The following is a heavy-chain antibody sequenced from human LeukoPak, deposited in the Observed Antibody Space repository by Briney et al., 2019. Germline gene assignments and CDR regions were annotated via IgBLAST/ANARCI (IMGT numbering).Heavy chain of an antibody. Sequence: SVKLSCKASGGTFNNYAISWVRQAPGQGLEWMGSINPIVGITNYAETVRGRVTITGDKVTNTAYMELNSLRSEDTAVYYCTGRDTYYYDITGILFSFHILGQGTMVTVSS. D-gene: IGHD3-22*01. CDR1: GGTFNNYA. CDR3: TGRDTYYYDITGILFSFHI. V-gene: IGHV1-69*04. J-gene: IGHJ3*02. CDR2: INPIVGIT.